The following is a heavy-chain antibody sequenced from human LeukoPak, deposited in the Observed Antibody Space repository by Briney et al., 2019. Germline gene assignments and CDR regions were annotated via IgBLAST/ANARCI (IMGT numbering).Heavy chain of an antibody. CDR1: GGTFSSYA. Sequence: SVKVSCKASGGTFSSYAISWVRQAPGQGLEWMGGIIPIFGTANYAQMFQGRVTITADESTSTAYMELSSLRSEDTAVYYCARNLYYDSPSLYYYYGMDVWGQGTTVTVSS. J-gene: IGHJ6*02. V-gene: IGHV1-69*13. CDR2: IIPIFGTA. D-gene: IGHD3-22*01. CDR3: ARNLYYDSPSLYYYYGMDV.